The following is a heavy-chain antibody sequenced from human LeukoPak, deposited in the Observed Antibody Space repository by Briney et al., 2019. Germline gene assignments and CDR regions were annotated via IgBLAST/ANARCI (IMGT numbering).Heavy chain of an antibody. CDR2: IYYSGST. V-gene: IGHV4-30-4*08. D-gene: IGHD1-26*01. Sequence: SETLSLTCTVSADSTSSGDYYWSWIRQPPGKGLEWIGYIYYSGSTYYNPSLKSRVSISVDTSKNQFSLKLSSVTAADTAVYYCAREGAVGATTPFDHWVQGTLVTVSS. CDR1: ADSTSSGDYY. J-gene: IGHJ4*02. CDR3: AREGAVGATTPFDH.